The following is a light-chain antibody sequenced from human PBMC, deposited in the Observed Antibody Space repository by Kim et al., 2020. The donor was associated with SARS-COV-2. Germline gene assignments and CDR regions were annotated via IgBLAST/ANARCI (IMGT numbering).Light chain of an antibody. Sequence: SPGERATLSCRASQSISSSSLAWYRQKPGQAPRLLIYGASSRATGIPDRFSGSGSGTDFTLTISRLEPDDFALYYCQQYGNLPRTFGQGTKVDIK. CDR2: GAS. CDR3: QQYGNLPRT. J-gene: IGKJ1*01. CDR1: QSISSSS. V-gene: IGKV3-20*01.